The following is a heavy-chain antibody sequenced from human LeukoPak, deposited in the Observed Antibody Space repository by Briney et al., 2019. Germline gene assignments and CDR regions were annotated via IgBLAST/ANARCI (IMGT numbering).Heavy chain of an antibody. CDR1: GFTFSSYG. V-gene: IGHV3-30*18. CDR3: AKSPDPHIVVVPAAMG. Sequence: GGSLRLSCAASGFTFSSYGMHWVRQAPGKGLEWVAVISYDGSNKYYADSVKGRFTISRDNSKNTLYLQMNSLRAEDTAVYYCAKSPDPHIVVVPAAMGWGQGTLVTVSS. D-gene: IGHD2-2*01. CDR2: ISYDGSNK. J-gene: IGHJ4*02.